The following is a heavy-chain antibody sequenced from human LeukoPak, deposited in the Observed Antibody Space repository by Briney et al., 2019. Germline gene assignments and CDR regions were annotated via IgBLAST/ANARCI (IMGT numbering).Heavy chain of an antibody. CDR2: ISAYNGNT. J-gene: IGHJ6*02. Sequence: ASVKVSCKASGYTFTSYGISWVRQAPGQGLEWMGWISAYNGNTNYAQKLQGRVTMTTDTSTSTAYMELRSLRSDDTAVYYCAVWGSGYYYYYYGMDVWGQGTTVTVSS. CDR1: GYTFTSYG. V-gene: IGHV1-18*01. CDR3: AVWGSGYYYYYYGMDV. D-gene: IGHD3-22*01.